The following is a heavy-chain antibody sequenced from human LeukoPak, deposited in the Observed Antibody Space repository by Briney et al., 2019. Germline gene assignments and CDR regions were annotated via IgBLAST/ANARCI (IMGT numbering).Heavy chain of an antibody. CDR1: GFTFSGSA. Sequence: TGGSLRLSCAASGFTFSGSAMHWVRQASGKGLEWVGRIRSKANSYATAYAASVKGRFTISRDDSKNTAYLQMNSLKTEDTAVYYCSRQAMDCSSTSCHFYYYYIDVWGKGTTVTVSS. D-gene: IGHD2-2*01. CDR3: SRQAMDCSSTSCHFYYYYIDV. CDR2: IRSKANSYAT. V-gene: IGHV3-73*01. J-gene: IGHJ6*03.